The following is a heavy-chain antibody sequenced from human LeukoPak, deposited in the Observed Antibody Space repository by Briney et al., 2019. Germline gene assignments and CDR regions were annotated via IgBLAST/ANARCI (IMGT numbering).Heavy chain of an antibody. Sequence: PGGSLRLSCAAPGFTFSSYAMSWVRQAPGKGLEWVSAICGSGGSTYYADSVKGRFTISRDNSKNTLYLQMNSLRAEDTAVYYCAKDLDSGSGWYFALDYWGQGTLVTVSS. D-gene: IGHD6-19*01. CDR1: GFTFSSYA. J-gene: IGHJ4*02. CDR2: ICGSGGST. V-gene: IGHV3-23*01. CDR3: AKDLDSGSGWYFALDY.